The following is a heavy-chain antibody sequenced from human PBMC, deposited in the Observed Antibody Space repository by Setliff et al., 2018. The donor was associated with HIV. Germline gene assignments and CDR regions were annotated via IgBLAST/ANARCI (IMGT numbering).Heavy chain of an antibody. V-gene: IGHV4-38-2*01. CDR2: AYHSGRT. CDR1: GYSITSGYS. CDR3: VHSLLGAPMVDY. D-gene: IGHD3-16*01. J-gene: IGHJ4*02. Sequence: PSETLSLTCAVSGYSITSGYSWGWIRQSPGKGLEWIGNAYHSGRTYYNPSLKSRVAMSIDTSKNQFSLRLNSVTAADTAMYYCVHSLLGAPMVDYWGQGTLVTVPQ.